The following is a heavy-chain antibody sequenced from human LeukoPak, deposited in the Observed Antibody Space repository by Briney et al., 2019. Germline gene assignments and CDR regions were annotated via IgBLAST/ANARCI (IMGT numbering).Heavy chain of an antibody. D-gene: IGHD3-10*01. Sequence: ASVKVSCKASGYTFTSYYMHWVRQAPGQGLEWMGIINPSGGSTSYAQKFQGRVTMTRDTSTSTVYMELSSLRSEGTAVYYCARDWALLWFGPGRGGMDVWGQGTTVTVSS. J-gene: IGHJ6*02. CDR2: INPSGGST. CDR3: ARDWALLWFGPGRGGMDV. CDR1: GYTFTSYY. V-gene: IGHV1-46*01.